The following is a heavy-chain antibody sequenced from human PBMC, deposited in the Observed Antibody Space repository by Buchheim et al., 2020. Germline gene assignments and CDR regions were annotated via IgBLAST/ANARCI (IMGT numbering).Heavy chain of an antibody. V-gene: IGHV3-23*01. CDR3: AGQWREVITYMLGDY. CDR2: ISCSGSAT. CDR1: GITFNNYA. J-gene: IGHJ4*02. Sequence: VQLLESGGGLVQPGGSLRLSCAASGITFNNYAMTWVRQAPGKGLEWVAAISCSGSATYYADSVKGRFTISRDNSKDTFFLQMNSLRAEDTAIYYCAGQWREVITYMLGDYWGQGTL. D-gene: IGHD2-8*01.